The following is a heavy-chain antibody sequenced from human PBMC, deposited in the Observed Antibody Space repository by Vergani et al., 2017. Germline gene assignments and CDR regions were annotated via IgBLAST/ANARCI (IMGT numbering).Heavy chain of an antibody. CDR2: ISYDGSNE. CDR3: ASELRAGGRDY. J-gene: IGHJ4*02. D-gene: IGHD1-26*01. V-gene: IGHV3-30-3*01. CDR1: GFTFSSYA. Sequence: QVQLVESGGGVVQPGRSLRLSCAASGFTFSSYAMHWVRQAPGKGLEWVAVISYDGSNEYYADSVKGRFTISRDNSKNTLYLQMNSLRAEDTAVYYCASELRAGGRDYWGQGTLVTVSS.